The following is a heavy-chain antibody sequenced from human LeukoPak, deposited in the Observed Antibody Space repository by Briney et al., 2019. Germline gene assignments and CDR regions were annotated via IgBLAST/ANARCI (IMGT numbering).Heavy chain of an antibody. CDR3: AKAPVTTCRGAYCYPFDY. V-gene: IGHV3-23*01. CDR1: GRILNRCA. CDR2: FCDSGNT. Sequence: GVPLRLSCGPSGRILNRCAMRWAPQAPEKGLEWVSAFCDSGNTYLADSVKGRFTLSRDSSKNTLFLQMNRLRPEDAAGYYCAKAPVTTCRGAYCYPFDYWGQGTLVTVSS. D-gene: IGHD2-21*01. J-gene: IGHJ4*02.